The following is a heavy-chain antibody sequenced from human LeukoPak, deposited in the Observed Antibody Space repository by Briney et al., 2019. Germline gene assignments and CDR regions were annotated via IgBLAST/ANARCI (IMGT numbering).Heavy chain of an antibody. D-gene: IGHD2-2*01. J-gene: IGHJ6*03. CDR1: GGTFSSYA. V-gene: IGHV1-69*13. Sequence: SVTVSCKASGGTFSSYAISWVRQAPGQGLEWMGGIIPIFGRASYAQQFQGRVTITADESTTTAYMELSSLRSENTAVYYCAREGYCSSTRCARRYYYMDVWGKGTTVTVSS. CDR3: AREGYCSSTRCARRYYYMDV. CDR2: IIPIFGRA.